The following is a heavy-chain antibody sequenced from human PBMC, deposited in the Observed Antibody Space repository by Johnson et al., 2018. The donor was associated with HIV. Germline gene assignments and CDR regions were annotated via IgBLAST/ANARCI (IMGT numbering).Heavy chain of an antibody. J-gene: IGHJ3*02. CDR1: GFTFDDYA. CDR3: ARMWLHAFDI. CDR2: IRCDGSNK. Sequence: QVQLVESGGGLVQPGRSLRLSCAASGFTFDDYAMHWVRQAPGKGLEWVAVIRCDGSNKDYADSVKGRFTISRDNAKNSLYLQMNSLRAEDTAVYYFARMWLHAFDIWGQGTMVTVSS. D-gene: IGHD3-22*01. V-gene: IGHV3-33*08.